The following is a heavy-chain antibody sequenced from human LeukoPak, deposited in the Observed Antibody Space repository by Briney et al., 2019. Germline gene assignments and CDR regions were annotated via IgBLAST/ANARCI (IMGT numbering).Heavy chain of an antibody. CDR3: ARARITMVRGVIIIRGGHFDS. D-gene: IGHD3-10*01. Sequence: KPSETLSLTCAVYGGSFSGYYWSWVRQPPGKGLEWIGEINHSGSTNYNPSLKSQVTISVDTSKNQFSLKLSSVTAADAAIYYCARARITMVRGVIIIRGGHFDSWGQGTLVTVSS. V-gene: IGHV4-34*01. J-gene: IGHJ4*02. CDR1: GGSFSGYY. CDR2: INHSGST.